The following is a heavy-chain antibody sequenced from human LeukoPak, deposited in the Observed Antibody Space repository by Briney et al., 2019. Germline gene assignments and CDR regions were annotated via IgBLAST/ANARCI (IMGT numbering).Heavy chain of an antibody. V-gene: IGHV3-7*03. J-gene: IGHJ4*02. CDR3: ATTRGFDY. D-gene: IGHD1-1*01. Sequence: PGGSLRLSCAASGFTFSRYWMSWVRQTPGKGLEWVANIKEDGGEKYYVDSVKGRFTISRDNAKSSLFLQMNSLRTEDTAVYYCATTRGFDYWGQGTLVIVSS. CDR1: GFTFSRYW. CDR2: IKEDGGEK.